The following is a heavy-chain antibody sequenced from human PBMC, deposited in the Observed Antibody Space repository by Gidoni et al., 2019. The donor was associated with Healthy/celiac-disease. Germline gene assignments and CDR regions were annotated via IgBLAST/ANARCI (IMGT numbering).Heavy chain of an antibody. V-gene: IGHV1-18*01. CDR3: ARGAVDCGGDCYFRSHLRFDY. J-gene: IGHJ4*02. Sequence: QVQLVQSGAEVKKPGASVKVSCKASGYTFTSHGISCVRQAPGQGLEWMGWISAYNGNTNYAQKLQGRVTMTTDTSTSTAYMELRSLRSDDTAVYYCARGAVDCGGDCYFRSHLRFDYWGQGTLVTVSS. CDR1: GYTFTSHG. CDR2: ISAYNGNT. D-gene: IGHD2-21*01.